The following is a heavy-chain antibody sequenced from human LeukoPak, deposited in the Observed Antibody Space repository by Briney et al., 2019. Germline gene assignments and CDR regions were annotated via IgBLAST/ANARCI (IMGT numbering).Heavy chain of an antibody. J-gene: IGHJ4*02. V-gene: IGHV3-48*02. CDR3: ARDLHSGAYTFDY. Sequence: QPGGSLRLSCAASGFTVSSFSMNWVRQAPGKGLEWVSYISGSGGDIHYADSVKGRFTISRNNTKNSLYLQMTSLRDEDTAVYYCARDLHSGAYTFDYWGQGTLVTVSS. CDR1: GFTVSSFS. CDR2: ISGSGGDI. D-gene: IGHD1-26*01.